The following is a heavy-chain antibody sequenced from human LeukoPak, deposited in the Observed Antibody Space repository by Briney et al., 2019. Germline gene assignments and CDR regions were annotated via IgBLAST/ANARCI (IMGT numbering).Heavy chain of an antibody. J-gene: IGHJ5*02. Sequence: GASVKVSCKASGYTFTGYYMHWVRQAPGQGLEWMGWINPNSGDTNYAQKFQGRVTMTRDTSISTAYMELSSLRSDDTAVYYCARSKLVGQQLGDWFDPWGQGTLVTVSS. D-gene: IGHD2-15*01. CDR1: GYTFTGYY. CDR2: INPNSGDT. CDR3: ARSKLVGQQLGDWFDP. V-gene: IGHV1-2*02.